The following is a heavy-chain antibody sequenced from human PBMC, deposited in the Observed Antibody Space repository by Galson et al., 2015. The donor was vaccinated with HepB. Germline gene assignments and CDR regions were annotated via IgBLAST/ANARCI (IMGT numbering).Heavy chain of an antibody. CDR2: IFSGGRT. V-gene: IGHV3-53*01. CDR1: GFSISTNY. Sequence: SLRLSCAASGFSISTNYMSWVRQAPGKGLEWVSNIFSGGRTYYADSMKGRFTISRDISKTTLYLQMNSLRGEDTAVYYCARNYDDSWADDADYFAYWGQGTLVTVSS. J-gene: IGHJ4*02. CDR3: ARNYDDSWADDADYFAY. D-gene: IGHD3-3*01.